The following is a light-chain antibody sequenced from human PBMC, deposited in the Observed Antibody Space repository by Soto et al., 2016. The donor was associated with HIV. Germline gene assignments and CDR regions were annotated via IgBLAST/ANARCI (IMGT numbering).Light chain of an antibody. CDR2: KVS. CDR1: QSLVYSNGNTY. V-gene: IGKV2-30*01. CDR3: MQSRQLPLT. J-gene: IGKJ2*01. Sequence: DVVMTQSPRSLSVTLGQPASISCTSSQSLVYSNGNTYLHWLQQRPGQSPRRLITKVSNRDSGVPDRFSGSGAGTDFTLKISRVEAEDVGVYYCMQSRQLPLTFGQGTKLEIK.